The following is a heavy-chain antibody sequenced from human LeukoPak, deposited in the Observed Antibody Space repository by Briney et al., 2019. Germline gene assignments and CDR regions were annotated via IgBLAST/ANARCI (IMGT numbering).Heavy chain of an antibody. Sequence: SETLSLTCTVSGGSISSSIYYWGWIRQPPGKGLEWIGSIYYSGSTYYNPSLKSRVTISVDTSKNQFSLKLSSVTAADTAVYYCARGGGIVATISSAFDYWGQGTLVTVSS. CDR2: IYYSGST. V-gene: IGHV4-39*07. D-gene: IGHD5-12*01. CDR1: GGSISSSIYY. J-gene: IGHJ4*02. CDR3: ARGGGIVATISSAFDY.